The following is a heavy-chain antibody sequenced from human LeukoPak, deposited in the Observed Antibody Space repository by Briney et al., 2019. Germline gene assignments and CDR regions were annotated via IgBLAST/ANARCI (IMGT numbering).Heavy chain of an antibody. D-gene: IGHD6-13*01. V-gene: IGHV4-39*01. Sequence: XETLSLTCSVSGGSISSSTYYWGWIRQPPGKGLEWIGNIYNSGSTYYNPSLKSRVTISVDTSKNQFSLKLSSVTAADTAVYYCARQAYSSNLGWFDPWGQGTLVTVSS. CDR3: ARQAYSSNLGWFDP. J-gene: IGHJ5*02. CDR1: GGSISSSTYY. CDR2: IYNSGST.